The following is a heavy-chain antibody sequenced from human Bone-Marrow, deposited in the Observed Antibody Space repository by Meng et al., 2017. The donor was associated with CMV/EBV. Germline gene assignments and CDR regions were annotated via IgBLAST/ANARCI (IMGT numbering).Heavy chain of an antibody. Sequence: GESLKISCAASGFTFSDYPMHWVRQAPGKGLEWLAVMLYDGGNTYYPDSVKGRFTISRDNSNNTLYLQMNSLRGEDTAIYYCAKETMEYCSGGSCYYNWFDPWGQGTLVTVSS. V-gene: IGHV3-30*04. CDR1: GFTFSDYP. CDR3: AKETMEYCSGGSCYYNWFDP. D-gene: IGHD2-15*01. J-gene: IGHJ5*02. CDR2: MLYDGGNT.